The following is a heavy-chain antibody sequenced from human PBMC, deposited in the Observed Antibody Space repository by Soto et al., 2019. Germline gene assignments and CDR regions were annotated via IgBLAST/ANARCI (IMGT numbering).Heavy chain of an antibody. CDR2: TGGGGSDT. D-gene: IGHD1-20*01. CDR1: RFTFSDFA. CDR3: AKDAVPYNGKWDWFDS. V-gene: IGHV3-23*01. J-gene: IGHJ5*01. Sequence: VQLLESGGGLVQPGGSLTLSCAASRFTFSDFAMSWVRQVPGKGLEWVSSTGGGGSDTYYADSVKGRFTISRDNSKNTLYLQMDGLRDEDTAIYYCAKDAVPYNGKWDWFDSWGQGTLVIVSS.